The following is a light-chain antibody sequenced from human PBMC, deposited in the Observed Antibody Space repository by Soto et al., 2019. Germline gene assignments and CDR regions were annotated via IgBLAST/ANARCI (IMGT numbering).Light chain of an antibody. Sequence: QSVLTQPASVSGSPGQSITISCTGTSSDFGYNYVSWYQQHPGKAPKLMIYEVNSRPSGVSNRFSGSKSGNTASLTISGLQAENEADYYCSSYKSSSTPYVLGTWPNFTVL. CDR2: EVN. J-gene: IGLJ1*01. CDR3: SSYKSSSTPYV. V-gene: IGLV2-14*01. CDR1: SSDFGYNY.